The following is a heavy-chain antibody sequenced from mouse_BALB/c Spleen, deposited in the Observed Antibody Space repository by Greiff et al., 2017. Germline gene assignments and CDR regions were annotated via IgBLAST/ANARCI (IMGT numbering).Heavy chain of an antibody. V-gene: IGHV1-63*02. D-gene: IGHD1-1*01. CDR2: IYPGGGYT. CDR1: GYTFTNYW. Sequence: QVQLKQSGAELVRPGTSVKISCKASGYTFTNYWLGWVKQRPGHGLEWIGDIYPGGGYTNYNEKFKGKATLTADTSSSTAYMQLSSLTSEDSAVYFCARRSYYYSFAYWGQGTLVTVSA. CDR3: ARRSYYYSFAY. J-gene: IGHJ3*01.